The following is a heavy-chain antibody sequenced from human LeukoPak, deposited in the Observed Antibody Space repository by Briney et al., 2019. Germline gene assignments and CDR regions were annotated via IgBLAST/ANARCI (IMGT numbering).Heavy chain of an antibody. D-gene: IGHD3-16*02. CDR1: GLSFSSSY. CDR3: ARDRPFGGVIDGMDV. CDR2: THSGGNT. J-gene: IGHJ6*02. Sequence: SGGSLRLSCAASGLSFSSSYMSWVRQAPGQGLEWVSVTHSGGNTYYGDSVKGRFFISRDSSENTLYLQMNSLTAEDTAVYYCARDRPFGGVIDGMDVWGQGTTVTVSS. V-gene: IGHV3-53*01.